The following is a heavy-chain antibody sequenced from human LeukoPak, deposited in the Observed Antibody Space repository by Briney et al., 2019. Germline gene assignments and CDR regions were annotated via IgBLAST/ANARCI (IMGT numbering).Heavy chain of an antibody. D-gene: IGHD6-19*01. Sequence: GGSLRLSCAASGFTFSSYGMHWVRQSPGKGLEWVAVISYDGSNKYYIDSVKGRFTISRDNSKNKLYLQMNSLGADDTAVYYCAKEGVITVAGKIQYYFDYWGQGTLVTVSS. CDR1: GFTFSSYG. CDR3: AKEGVITVAGKIQYYFDY. V-gene: IGHV3-30*18. CDR2: ISYDGSNK. J-gene: IGHJ4*02.